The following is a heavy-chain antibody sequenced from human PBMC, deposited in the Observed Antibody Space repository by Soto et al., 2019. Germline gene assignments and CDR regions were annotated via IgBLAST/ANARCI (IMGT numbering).Heavy chain of an antibody. J-gene: IGHJ6*02. Sequence: GASVKVSCKASGGTSSSYAISWVRQAPGQGLEWMGGIIPIFGTANYAQKFQGRVTITADESTSTAYMELSSLRSEDTAVYYCARDMGYYYDSSGYYYYGMDVWGQGTTVTVSS. CDR1: GGTSSSYA. D-gene: IGHD3-22*01. V-gene: IGHV1-69*13. CDR3: ARDMGYYYDSSGYYYYGMDV. CDR2: IIPIFGTA.